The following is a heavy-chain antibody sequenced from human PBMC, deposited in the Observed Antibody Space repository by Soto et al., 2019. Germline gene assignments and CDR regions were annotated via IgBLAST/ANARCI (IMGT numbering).Heavy chain of an antibody. CDR2: IYYSGNT. J-gene: IGHJ4*02. CDR3: AREFKRYSSPPGPLEY. V-gene: IGHV4-30-4*01. CDR1: GGSISSGDYY. Sequence: SETLSLTCTVSGGSISSGDYYWSWIRQPPGKGLEWIGCIYYSGNTYYNPSLKSRFSISVDTSKNQFSLKLSSVTAADTAVYYCAREFKRYSSPPGPLEYWGLGTPVTVSS. D-gene: IGHD6-13*01.